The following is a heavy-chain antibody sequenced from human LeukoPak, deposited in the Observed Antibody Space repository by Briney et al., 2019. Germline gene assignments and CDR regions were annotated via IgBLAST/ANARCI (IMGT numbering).Heavy chain of an antibody. CDR2: ISSSSSYI. Sequence: PGGSLRLSCAASGFTFSSYWMHWVRQAPGKGLEWVSSISSSSSYIYYTDSVKGRFTISRDNAKNSLYLQMNSLRAEDTAVYYCARDRFGGKSAPSYWGQGNLVTVSS. J-gene: IGHJ4*02. CDR1: GFTFSSYW. V-gene: IGHV3-21*01. D-gene: IGHD4-23*01. CDR3: ARDRFGGKSAPSY.